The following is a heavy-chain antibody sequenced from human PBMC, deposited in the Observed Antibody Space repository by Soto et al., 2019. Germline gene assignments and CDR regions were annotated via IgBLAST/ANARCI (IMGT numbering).Heavy chain of an antibody. CDR1: GFTFSSYA. Sequence: EVQLVESGGGLVQPGGSLRLSCAASGFTFSSYAMHWVRQAPGKGLEYVSAISSNGGSTYYANSVKGRFTISRDNSKNTLYLQMGSLRAEDMAVYYCARGSYSSGYHTFDYWGQGTQVTVSS. J-gene: IGHJ4*02. V-gene: IGHV3-64*01. D-gene: IGHD6-19*01. CDR3: ARGSYSSGYHTFDY. CDR2: ISSNGGST.